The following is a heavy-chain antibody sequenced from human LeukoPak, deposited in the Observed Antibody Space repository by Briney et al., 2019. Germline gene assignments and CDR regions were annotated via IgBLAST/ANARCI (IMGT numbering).Heavy chain of an antibody. CDR1: GGTFSSYA. V-gene: IGHV1-69*05. J-gene: IGHJ4*02. CDR3: ARGERDTAMATDY. CDR2: IIPIFGTA. D-gene: IGHD5-18*01. Sequence: ASVEVSCKASGGTFSSYAISWVRQAPGQGLEWMGRIIPIFGTANYAQKFQGRVTITTDESTSTAYMELSRLRSDDTAVYYCARGERDTAMATDYWGQGTLVTVSS.